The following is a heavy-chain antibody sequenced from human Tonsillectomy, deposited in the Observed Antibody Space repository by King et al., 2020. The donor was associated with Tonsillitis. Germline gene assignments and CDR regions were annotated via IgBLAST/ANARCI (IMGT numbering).Heavy chain of an antibody. CDR1: GFTFTDYH. V-gene: IGHV1-2*02. CDR3: VRENWYYDY. D-gene: IGHD1-1*01. Sequence: QLVQSGAGVKKPGASVKVSCPASGFTFTDYHMHWVRQAPWRGLECRGWIYTTNGDTYYALKFQVRLTLTRNTSINSLYMELTRLTSDDTALYYCVRENWYYDYWGQGTLVTVSS. J-gene: IGHJ4*02. CDR2: IYTTNGDT.